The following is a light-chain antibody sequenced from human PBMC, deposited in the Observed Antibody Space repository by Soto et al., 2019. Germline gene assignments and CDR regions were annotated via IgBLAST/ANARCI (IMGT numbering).Light chain of an antibody. CDR2: DAS. CDR3: QQYNNWPWT. V-gene: IGKV3-15*01. Sequence: EIVMTQSPATLSVSPGGRATLSCRASQSISDTLAWYQQKPGQAPRLLIHDASTRAPGFPARFSGSGSGTDFTLTISSLQSEDFAVYYCQQYNNWPWTFGQGTKVDI. CDR1: QSISDT. J-gene: IGKJ1*01.